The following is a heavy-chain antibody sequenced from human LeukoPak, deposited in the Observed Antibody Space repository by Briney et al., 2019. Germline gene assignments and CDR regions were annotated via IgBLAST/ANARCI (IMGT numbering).Heavy chain of an antibody. CDR1: GFTFSHYW. CDR3: ARSKDRIVPFDP. D-gene: IGHD2-21*01. J-gene: IGHJ5*02. V-gene: IGHV3-7*01. CDR2: IKEDGNDK. Sequence: PGGSLSLSCAASGFTFSHYWMAWVRQAPGKGLEWVANIKEDGNDKHYLDSVRGRFTISRDNAGNSMYLQMSSLRPDDTAVYFCARSKDRIVPFDPWGWGTLVTVSS.